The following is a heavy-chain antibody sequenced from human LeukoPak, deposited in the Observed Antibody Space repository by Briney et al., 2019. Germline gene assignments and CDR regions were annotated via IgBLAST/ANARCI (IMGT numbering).Heavy chain of an antibody. V-gene: IGHV1-69*13. CDR3: ARQGGYSSAIGMGY. CDR2: IIPIFGTA. CDR1: GGTFSSYA. Sequence: WASVKVSCKASGGTFSSYAISWVRQAPGQGLEWMGGIIPIFGTANYAQKFQGRVTITADESTCTAYMELSSLRSEDTAVYYCARQGGYSSAIGMGYWGQGTLVTVSS. J-gene: IGHJ4*02. D-gene: IGHD6-19*01.